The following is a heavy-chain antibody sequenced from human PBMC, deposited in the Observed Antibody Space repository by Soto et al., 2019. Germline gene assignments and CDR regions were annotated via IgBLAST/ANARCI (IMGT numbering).Heavy chain of an antibody. Sequence: QLQLQESGSGLVKPSQTLSLTCAVSGGSINSGDFSLSWIRQPPGKGLEWIGYIYHSGSTYYNPSLKSRVSISVDRSKNQFSLKLSSVTAADTAVYYCARGRYCSSTCCSPNWFDPWGQGTLVTVSS. CDR1: GGSINSGDFS. CDR3: ARGRYCSSTCCSPNWFDP. D-gene: IGHD2-2*01. CDR2: IYHSGST. V-gene: IGHV4-30-2*01. J-gene: IGHJ5*02.